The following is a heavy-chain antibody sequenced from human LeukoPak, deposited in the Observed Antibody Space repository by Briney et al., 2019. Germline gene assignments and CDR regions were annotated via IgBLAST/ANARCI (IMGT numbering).Heavy chain of an antibody. CDR2: MNPNSGNT. Sequence: ASVKVSCKASGYTFTSYDINWVRQATGQGLGWMGWMNPNSGNTGYAQKFQGRVTMTRNTSISTAYMELSSLRSEDTAVYYCATLVRGVIITSTYNDAFDIWGQGTMVTVSS. CDR3: ATLVRGVIITSTYNDAFDI. V-gene: IGHV1-8*01. J-gene: IGHJ3*02. D-gene: IGHD3-10*01. CDR1: GYTFTSYD.